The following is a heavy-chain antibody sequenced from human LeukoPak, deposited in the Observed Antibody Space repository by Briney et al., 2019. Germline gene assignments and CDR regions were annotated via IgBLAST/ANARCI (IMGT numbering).Heavy chain of an antibody. V-gene: IGHV3-20*04. CDR2: INWNGGST. CDR1: GFTFDDYG. Sequence: PGGSLRLSCAASGFTFDDYGMSWVRQAPGKGLEWVSGINWNGGSTGYADSVKGRFTISRDNAKNSLYLQMNSLRAEDTALYYCARIKGYYYYYYMDVWGKGTTVTVSS. CDR3: ARIKGYYYYYYMDV. J-gene: IGHJ6*03.